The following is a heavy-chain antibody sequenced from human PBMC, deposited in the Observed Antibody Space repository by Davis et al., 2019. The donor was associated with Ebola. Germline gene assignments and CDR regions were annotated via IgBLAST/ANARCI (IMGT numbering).Heavy chain of an antibody. CDR3: TRGPSVGAIFFDY. D-gene: IGHD1-26*01. Sequence: GESLKISCTASGFTFGDYAMSWFRQAPGKGLEWVSFIRSKAYGGTTEYAASVKGRFTISRDDSKSIAYLQMDSLKSEDTAVYYCTRGPSVGAIFFDYWGQGTLVTVSS. J-gene: IGHJ4*02. V-gene: IGHV3-49*03. CDR2: IRSKAYGGTT. CDR1: GFTFGDYA.